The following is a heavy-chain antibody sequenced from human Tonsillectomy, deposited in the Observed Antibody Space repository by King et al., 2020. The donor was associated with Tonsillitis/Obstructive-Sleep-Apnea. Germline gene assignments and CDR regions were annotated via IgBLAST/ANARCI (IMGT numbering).Heavy chain of an antibody. CDR2: IKSKTDGGST. CDR1: GFTFSNAW. V-gene: IGHV3-15*01. D-gene: IGHD3-3*01. CDR3: SGRITIFGVGFDY. J-gene: IGHJ4*02. Sequence: VQLVESGGGLVKPGGSLRLSCAASGFTFSNAWMSWVRQAPGKGLEWVGRIKSKTDGGSTDYAAPVKGGFTISRDDSKNTLYLQMNSLKTEDTAVYYCSGRITIFGVGFDYWGQGTLVTVSS.